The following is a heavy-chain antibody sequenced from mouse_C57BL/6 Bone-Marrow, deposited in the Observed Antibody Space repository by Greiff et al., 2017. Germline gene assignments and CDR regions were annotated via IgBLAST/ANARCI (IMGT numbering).Heavy chain of an antibody. D-gene: IGHD4-1*01. V-gene: IGHV1-15*01. Sequence: QVQLKESGAELVRPGASVTLSCKASGYTFTDYEMHWVKQTPVHGLEWIGAIDPETGGTAYNQKFKGKAILTADKSSSTAYMELRSLTSEDSAVYYCTRSGNGDGKDFDYGGQGTTRTVSS. J-gene: IGHJ2*01. CDR2: IDPETGGT. CDR1: GYTFTDYE. CDR3: TRSGNGDGKDFDY.